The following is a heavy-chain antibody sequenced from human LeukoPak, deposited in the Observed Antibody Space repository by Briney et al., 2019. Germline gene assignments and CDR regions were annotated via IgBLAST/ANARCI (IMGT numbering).Heavy chain of an antibody. CDR1: GFTFSSYW. D-gene: IGHD1-26*01. V-gene: IGHV3-7*01. CDR2: IKQDGSEK. J-gene: IGHJ4*02. CDR3: AREGRRGSYFL. Sequence: PGGSLRLSCAASGFTFSSYWMSWVRQAPGKGLEWVANIKQDGSEKYYVDSVKGRFTISRDNAKNSLYLQMNSLRAEDTAVYFCAREGRRGSYFLWGQGTLVTVSS.